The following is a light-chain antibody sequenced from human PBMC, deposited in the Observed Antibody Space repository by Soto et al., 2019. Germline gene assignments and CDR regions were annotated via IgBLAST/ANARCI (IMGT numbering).Light chain of an antibody. J-gene: IGLJ1*01. CDR1: SSDVGGYNY. CDR3: SSYTSSSTLV. CDR2: EVS. V-gene: IGLV2-14*01. Sequence: QYVLTQPASVSGSPGQSITISCTGTSSDVGGYNYVSWYQQHPGKAPKLMIYEVSNRHSGVSNRFSGSKSGNTASLTISGLQAEDEADYYCSSYTSSSTLVFGTGTKLTVL.